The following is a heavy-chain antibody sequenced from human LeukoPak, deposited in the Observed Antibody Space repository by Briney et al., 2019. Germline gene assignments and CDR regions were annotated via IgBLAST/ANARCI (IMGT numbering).Heavy chain of an antibody. D-gene: IGHD3-10*01. CDR2: ISYDGSNK. V-gene: IGHV3-30*04. Sequence: GRSLRLSCAASGFTFSSYAMHWVRQAPGKGLEWVAVISYDGSNKYYADSVKGRFTISRDNSKNTLYLQMNSLRAEDTAVYYCAASLITMVRGPIGYWGQGTLVTVSS. CDR3: AASLITMVRGPIGY. CDR1: GFTFSSYA. J-gene: IGHJ4*02.